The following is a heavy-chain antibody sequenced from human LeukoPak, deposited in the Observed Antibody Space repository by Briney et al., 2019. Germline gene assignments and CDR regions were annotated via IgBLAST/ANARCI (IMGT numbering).Heavy chain of an antibody. CDR2: ITGSGTTI. CDR1: GFIFSDYS. D-gene: IGHD3-16*01. J-gene: IGHJ4*02. Sequence: GGSLRLSCAASGFIFSDYSMNWVRQAPGQGLEWLSYITGSGTTIYYADSVRGRFTISRDNAKNSLYLQMNSLRDEDTAVYYCAKGVPYPPNWGQGTLVTVSS. CDR3: AKGVPYPPN. V-gene: IGHV3-48*02.